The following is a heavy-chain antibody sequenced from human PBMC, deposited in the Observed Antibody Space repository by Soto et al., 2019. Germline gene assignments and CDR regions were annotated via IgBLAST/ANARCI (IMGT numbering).Heavy chain of an antibody. CDR2: ISYDGSNK. CDR1: GFTFSSYA. CDR3: ARDPYGAGNY. J-gene: IGHJ4*02. D-gene: IGHD4-17*01. Sequence: QVQLVESGGGVVQPGRSLRLSCAASGFTFSSYAMHWVRQAPGKGLEWVAVISYDGSNKYYADSVKGRFTISRDNSKNTLYLQMNSLRAEDTAVYYCARDPYGAGNYWGQGTLVTVSS. V-gene: IGHV3-30-3*01.